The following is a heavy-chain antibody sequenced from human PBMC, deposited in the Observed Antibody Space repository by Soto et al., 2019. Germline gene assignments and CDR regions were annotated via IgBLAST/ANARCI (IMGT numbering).Heavy chain of an antibody. V-gene: IGHV4-4*02. Sequence: SETLSLTCAVSGGSISSSNWWCWVRQPPGKRLEWIGEIYHSGSTNYNPSLKGRVTISVDKSKNQFSLKLSSVTAADTAVYYCARAVAGGMVFDYWGQGTLVTVSS. J-gene: IGHJ4*02. CDR2: IYHSGST. D-gene: IGHD6-19*01. CDR1: GGSISSSNW. CDR3: ARAVAGGMVFDY.